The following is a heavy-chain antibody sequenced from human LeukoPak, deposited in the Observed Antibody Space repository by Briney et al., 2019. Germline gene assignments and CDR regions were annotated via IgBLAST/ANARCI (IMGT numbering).Heavy chain of an antibody. CDR3: ASFGGSYYFDY. CDR1: GFTFSSYS. V-gene: IGHV3-21*01. D-gene: IGHD1-26*01. J-gene: IGHJ4*02. Sequence: GGSLRLSCAASGFTFSSYSMNWVRQAPGKGLEWVSSISSSSSYIYYADSVKGRFTISRDNAKNSLYLQMNSLRAEDTAVYYCASFGGSYYFDYWGQGTLVTVSS. CDR2: ISSSSSYI.